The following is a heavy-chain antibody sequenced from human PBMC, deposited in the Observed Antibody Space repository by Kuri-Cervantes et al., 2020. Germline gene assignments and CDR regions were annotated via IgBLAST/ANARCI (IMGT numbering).Heavy chain of an antibody. CDR3: ASHYYGSGSSSRVYYYYGMDF. Sequence: GESLKISCAASGFTFSSYSMNWVRQAPGKGLEWVTSIRSSSSYIYYADSVKGRFTISRDNAKHSLYLQMNSLRAEDTAVYYCASHYYGSGSSSRVYYYYGMDFWGQGTPVTVSS. CDR2: IRSSSSYI. J-gene: IGHJ6*02. D-gene: IGHD3-10*01. CDR1: GFTFSSYS. V-gene: IGHV3-21*01.